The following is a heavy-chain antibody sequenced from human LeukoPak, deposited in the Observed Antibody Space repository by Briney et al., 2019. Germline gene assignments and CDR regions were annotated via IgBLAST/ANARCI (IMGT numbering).Heavy chain of an antibody. CDR2: ISTHDVNT. CDR1: GYTFTSSG. CDR3: ATDLGYCSSTTCDTFDY. D-gene: IGHD2-2*01. Sequence: ASVKVSCKASGYTFTSSGISWVRQAPGQGLEWMGWISTHDVNTKYAQKLQGRVTLTTDTPTSTAYMELRGLRSEDTAVYYCATDLGYCSSTTCDTFDYWGQGTLVTVSS. J-gene: IGHJ4*02. V-gene: IGHV1-18*01.